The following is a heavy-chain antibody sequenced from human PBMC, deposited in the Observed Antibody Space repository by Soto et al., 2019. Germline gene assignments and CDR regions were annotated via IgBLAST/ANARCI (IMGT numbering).Heavy chain of an antibody. V-gene: IGHV1-69*13. CDR2: IIPIFGTA. Sequence: GASVKVSCKASGGTFSSYAISWVRQAPGQGLEWMGGIIPIFGTANYAQKFQGRVTITADESTSTAYMELSSLRSEDTAVYYCARRHRKWLVLGGMDVWGQGTTVTVSS. CDR1: GGTFSSYA. D-gene: IGHD6-19*01. J-gene: IGHJ6*02. CDR3: ARRHRKWLVLGGMDV.